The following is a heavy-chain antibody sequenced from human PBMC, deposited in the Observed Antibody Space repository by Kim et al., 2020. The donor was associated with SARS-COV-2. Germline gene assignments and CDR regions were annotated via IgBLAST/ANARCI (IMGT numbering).Heavy chain of an antibody. J-gene: IGHJ4*02. V-gene: IGHV3-48*01. D-gene: IGHD3-22*01. CDR1: GFTFSGYS. CDR2: ISGSGGTI. CDR3: AREYDSTGYYYTAKTKYCDY. Sequence: GGSLRHSCAASGFTFSGYSMNWVRQAPGKGLEWVSYISGSGGTIHYADSVKGRFTISRVNAQDSLYLQMNSLRAEDTAVYYCAREYDSTGYYYTAKTKYCDYWGQGTLVTVSS.